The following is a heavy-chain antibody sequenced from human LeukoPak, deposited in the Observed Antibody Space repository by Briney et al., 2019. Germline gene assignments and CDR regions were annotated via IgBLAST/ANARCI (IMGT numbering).Heavy chain of an antibody. CDR2: IYPDDSDT. Sequence: HGESLKISCKGSGYSFTNHWIGWVRQKPGKGLEWMGIIYPDDSDTRYSPSFRGQVIISADKSISTVYLQWSSLETSDIAMYYCASSAFDIWGQGTMVTVSS. J-gene: IGHJ3*02. CDR3: ASSAFDI. CDR1: GYSFTNHW. V-gene: IGHV5-51*01.